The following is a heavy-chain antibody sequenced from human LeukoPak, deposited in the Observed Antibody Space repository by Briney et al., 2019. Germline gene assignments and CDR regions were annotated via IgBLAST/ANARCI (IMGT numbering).Heavy chain of an antibody. CDR2: INGDGSEI. D-gene: IGHD3-10*01. CDR3: AKAPTYGSGSYYKSGYYFDY. V-gene: IGHV3-7*03. Sequence: GGSLRLSCAASGFTFTTYWMSWVRQAPGKGLEWVASINGDGSEIHYVDSVKGRFTISGDNAKDSLYLQMNSLRAEDTAVYYCAKAPTYGSGSYYKSGYYFDYWGRGTLVTVSS. CDR1: GFTFTTYW. J-gene: IGHJ4*02.